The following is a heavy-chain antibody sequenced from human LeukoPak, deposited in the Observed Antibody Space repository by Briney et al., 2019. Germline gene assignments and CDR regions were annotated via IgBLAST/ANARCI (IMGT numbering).Heavy chain of an antibody. D-gene: IGHD6-13*01. J-gene: IGHJ4*02. CDR3: ARGVGSSWYSLWRTTEHFDY. CDR2: IRYDGSNK. CDR1: GFTFSSYG. Sequence: GGSLRLSCAASGFTFSSYGMHWVRQAPGKGLEWVAFIRYDGSNKYYADSVKGRFTISRDNSKNTLYLQMNSLRAEDTAVYYCARGVGSSWYSLWRTTEHFDYWGQGTLVTVSS. V-gene: IGHV3-30*02.